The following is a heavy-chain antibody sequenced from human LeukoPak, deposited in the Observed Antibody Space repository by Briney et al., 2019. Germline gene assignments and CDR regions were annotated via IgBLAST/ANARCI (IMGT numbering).Heavy chain of an antibody. D-gene: IGHD1-26*01. V-gene: IGHV1-69*05. Sequence: SVKVSCKASGGTFSSYAISSVRQAPGRGLEWMGGIIPILGTANYEQKFEGRITITTDESTSTAYMELSSLRSEDTDVYYCARSNQGSGSYYGGPFDYWGQGTLVTVSS. CDR2: IIPILGTA. CDR1: GGTFSSYA. J-gene: IGHJ4*02. CDR3: ARSNQGSGSYYGGPFDY.